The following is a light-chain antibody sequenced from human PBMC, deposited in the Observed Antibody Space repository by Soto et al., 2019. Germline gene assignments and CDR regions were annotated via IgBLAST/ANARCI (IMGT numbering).Light chain of an antibody. J-gene: IGKJ4*02. Sequence: DIQMTQSPSSLSASVGDRVTITCRASQGIGNYLAWYQQKQGKVPKLLIYTSSTLQSGVTSRFSGSGSETDFTLTNSNLQPDDVANYYCRKYSGAALTGRGGTKVEIK. CDR2: TSS. CDR3: RKYSGAALT. CDR1: QGIGNY. V-gene: IGKV1-27*01.